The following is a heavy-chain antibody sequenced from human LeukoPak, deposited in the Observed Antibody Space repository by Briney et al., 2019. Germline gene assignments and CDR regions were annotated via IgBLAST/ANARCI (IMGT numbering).Heavy chain of an antibody. J-gene: IGHJ4*02. D-gene: IGHD3-22*01. CDR1: GGSVSSGSYY. Sequence: SETLSLTCTVSGGSVSSGSYYWSWIRQPPGKGLEWIGYIYYSGSTNYNPSLKSRVTISVDTSKNQFSLKLSSVTAADTAVYYCARSYDSSGYFVSPYYFDYWGQVTLVTVSS. V-gene: IGHV4-61*01. CDR3: ARSYDSSGYFVSPYYFDY. CDR2: IYYSGST.